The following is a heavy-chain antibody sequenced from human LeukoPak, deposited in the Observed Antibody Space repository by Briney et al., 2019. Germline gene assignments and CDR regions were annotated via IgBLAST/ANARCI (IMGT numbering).Heavy chain of an antibody. CDR3: ARGYCTSTSCPGGFDY. CDR1: GYTFANYG. CDR2: ISVYNGNT. Sequence: ASVKVSCKASGYTFANYGITWVRQAPGQGLEWMGWISVYNGNTNYAQNLRGRVTMTTDTSTSTAYMELRSLRSDDTAVYYCARGYCTSTSCPGGFDYWGQGTLVTVSS. D-gene: IGHD2-2*01. V-gene: IGHV1-18*01. J-gene: IGHJ4*02.